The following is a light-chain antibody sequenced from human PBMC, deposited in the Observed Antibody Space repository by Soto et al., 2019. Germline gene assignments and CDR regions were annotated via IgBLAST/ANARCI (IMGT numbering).Light chain of an antibody. CDR1: NIGSKS. Sequence: SYELAQPPSVSVAPGKTARITCGGNNIGSKSVHWYQQVPGQAPVLVIYYDSDRPSGIPERFSGSNSGNTATLTISRVEAGDEADYYCQVWDTSSDHPVVFGGGTKVTVL. CDR2: YDS. J-gene: IGLJ2*01. V-gene: IGLV3-21*04. CDR3: QVWDTSSDHPVV.